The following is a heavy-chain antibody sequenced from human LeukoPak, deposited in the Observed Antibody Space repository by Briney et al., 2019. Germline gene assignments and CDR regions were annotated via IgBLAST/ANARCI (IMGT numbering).Heavy chain of an antibody. CDR2: INQNGGER. CDR3: ATEVGTPDIRSAFEI. Sequence: GGSLRLSCEVSGFTFNDYTMHWVRQAPGRGLEWVANINQNGGERNYLDSVKGRFTISRDNAKSSLYLQMNSLRAEDTAVYYCATEVGTPDIRSAFEIWGQGTMVTVSS. J-gene: IGHJ3*02. CDR1: GFTFNDYT. V-gene: IGHV3-7*01. D-gene: IGHD2-15*01.